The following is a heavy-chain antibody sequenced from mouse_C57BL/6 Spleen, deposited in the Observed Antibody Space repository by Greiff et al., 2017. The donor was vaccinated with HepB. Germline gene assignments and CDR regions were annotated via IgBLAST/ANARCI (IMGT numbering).Heavy chain of an antibody. CDR1: GYTFTSYG. J-gene: IGHJ2*01. Sequence: VKLMESGAELARPGASVKLSCKASGYTFTSYGISWVKQRTGQGLEWIGEIYPRSGNTYYNEKFKGKATLTADKSSSTAYMELRSLTSEDSAVYFCARSPLTGTLYFDYWGQGTTLTVSS. V-gene: IGHV1-81*01. CDR3: ARSPLTGTLYFDY. CDR2: IYPRSGNT. D-gene: IGHD4-1*01.